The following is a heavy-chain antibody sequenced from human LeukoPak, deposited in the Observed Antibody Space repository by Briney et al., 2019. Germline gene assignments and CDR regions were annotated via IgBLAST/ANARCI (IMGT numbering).Heavy chain of an antibody. CDR1: GGSFSGYY. CDR2: INHSGST. V-gene: IGHV4-34*01. CDR3: ARVGRITMVRGVPAFDY. D-gene: IGHD3-10*01. J-gene: IGHJ4*02. Sequence: PSETLSLTCAVYGGSFSGYYWSWIRQPPGKGLEWIGEINHSGSTNYNPSLKSRVTISVDTSKNQFSLKLSSVTAADTAVYYCARVGRITMVRGVPAFDYWGQGTLVTVSS.